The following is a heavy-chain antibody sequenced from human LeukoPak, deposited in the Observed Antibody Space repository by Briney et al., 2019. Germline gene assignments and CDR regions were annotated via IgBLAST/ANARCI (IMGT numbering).Heavy chain of an antibody. CDR2: IYHSGNS. J-gene: IGHJ4*02. Sequence: PSETLSLTCTVSGGSISSGGYYWSWIRQHPGKGLEWIGDIYHSGNSDYNPSLKSRITISIDTSKNQFSLKLSSVTAADTAVYFCARAYGTYYFDYWGQGTLVTVSS. V-gene: IGHV4-31*03. CDR3: ARAYGTYYFDY. D-gene: IGHD2-21*01. CDR1: GGSISSGGYY.